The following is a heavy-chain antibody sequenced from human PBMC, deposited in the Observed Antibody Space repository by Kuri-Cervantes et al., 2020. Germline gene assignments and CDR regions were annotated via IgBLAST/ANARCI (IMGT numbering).Heavy chain of an antibody. D-gene: IGHD2-21*02. Sequence: SETLSLTCTVSGGSIGSSSYYWGWIRQPPGKGLEWIGSIYHSGNTYYNPSLKSRVTISVDTSKNQFSLKLSSLTAADTAVYYCARVVTALDYWGQGTLVTVSS. J-gene: IGHJ4*02. CDR2: IYHSGNT. CDR3: ARVVTALDY. CDR1: GGSIGSSSYY. V-gene: IGHV4-39*07.